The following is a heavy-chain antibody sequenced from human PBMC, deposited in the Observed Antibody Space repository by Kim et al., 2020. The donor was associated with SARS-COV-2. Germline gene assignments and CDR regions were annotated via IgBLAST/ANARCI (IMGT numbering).Heavy chain of an antibody. Sequence: GGSLRLSCAASGFTFSSYAMHWVRQAPGKGLVWVAVISYDGSNKYYADSVKGRFTISRDNSKNTLYLQMNSLRAEDTAVYYCARDGSSWYLDYWGQGTLVTVSS. D-gene: IGHD6-13*01. CDR1: GFTFSSYA. CDR3: ARDGSSWYLDY. J-gene: IGHJ4*02. V-gene: IGHV3-30*04. CDR2: ISYDGSNK.